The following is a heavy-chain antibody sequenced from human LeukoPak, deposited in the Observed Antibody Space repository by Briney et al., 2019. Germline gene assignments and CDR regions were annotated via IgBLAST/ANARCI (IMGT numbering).Heavy chain of an antibody. Sequence: PSETLSLTCTVSGGSISSYYWSWIRQPPGKGLEWIGYIYYSGSTNYNPSLRSRVTISVDTSKNQFSLKLSSVTAADTAVYYCARHGGATVTTSNFDYWGQGTLVTVSS. D-gene: IGHD4-17*01. V-gene: IGHV4-59*08. CDR3: ARHGGATVTTSNFDY. CDR2: IYYSGST. J-gene: IGHJ4*02. CDR1: GGSISSYY.